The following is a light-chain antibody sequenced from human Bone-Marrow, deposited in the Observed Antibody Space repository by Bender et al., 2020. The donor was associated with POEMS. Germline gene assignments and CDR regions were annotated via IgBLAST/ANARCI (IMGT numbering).Light chain of an antibody. CDR1: DSNFGGND. J-gene: IGLJ3*02. Sequence: QSVLTQPTSASGTPGQSVIISCSGTDSNFGGNDVNWYQHLPGTAPRLVVYSNYQRPSGVPARFSGSNSGNTASLTISGLQADDEADYFCASQRGGTWVFGRGTRLTVL. V-gene: IGLV1-44*01. CDR2: SNY. CDR3: ASQRGGTWV.